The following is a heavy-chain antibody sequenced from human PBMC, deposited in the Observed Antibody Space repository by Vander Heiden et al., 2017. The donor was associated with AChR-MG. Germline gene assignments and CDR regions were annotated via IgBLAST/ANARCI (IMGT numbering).Heavy chain of an antibody. J-gene: IGHJ5*02. CDR3: AREGCSWELLRGCNWFDP. Sequence: EVQLVESGGGLVQPGGSLRLSCAASGFTFSSYIMNWGRQDPGKGLEWVAYISSSSSTIYYADSVKGRCTISRDNAKNSLYLQMNSLRDEDTAVYYCAREGCSWELLRGCNWFDPWGQGTLVTVSS. CDR1: GFTFSSYI. V-gene: IGHV3-48*02. CDR2: ISSSSSTI. D-gene: IGHD1-26*01.